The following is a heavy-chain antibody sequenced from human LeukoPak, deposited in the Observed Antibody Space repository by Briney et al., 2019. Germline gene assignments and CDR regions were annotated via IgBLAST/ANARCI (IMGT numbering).Heavy chain of an antibody. V-gene: IGHV4-4*07. Sequence: PSETLSLTCTVSGGSISSYYWSWIRQPAGKGLEWIGRIFTSGSTNYNPSLKSRVTMSVDTSKNQFSLKLSSVTAADTAVYYCARGDDDSSGYFADAFDLWGQGTMVTVSS. CDR1: GGSISSYY. D-gene: IGHD3-22*01. J-gene: IGHJ3*01. CDR3: ARGDDDSSGYFADAFDL. CDR2: IFTSGST.